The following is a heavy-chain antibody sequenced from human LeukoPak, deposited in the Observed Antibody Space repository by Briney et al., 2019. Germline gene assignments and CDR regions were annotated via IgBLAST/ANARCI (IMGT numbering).Heavy chain of an antibody. J-gene: IGHJ4*02. Sequence: PGGSLRLSCAASGFTFDDYAMHWVRQAPGKGLEWVSAIDPSSTYIYYADSVKGRFTISRDNAENSLYLQMNSLRVEDTAVYYCARAPTVLVGYCSSSSCQADYWGQGTLVTVSS. CDR2: IDPSSTYI. CDR1: GFTFDDYA. D-gene: IGHD2-2*01. CDR3: ARAPTVLVGYCSSSSCQADY. V-gene: IGHV3-21*01.